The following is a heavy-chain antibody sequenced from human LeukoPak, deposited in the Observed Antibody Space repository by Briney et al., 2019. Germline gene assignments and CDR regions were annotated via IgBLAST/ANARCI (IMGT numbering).Heavy chain of an antibody. V-gene: IGHV3-74*01. J-gene: IGHJ4*02. D-gene: IGHD7-27*01. CDR3: VREGWGAPAD. Sequence: SGGSLRLSCAASGFIFTTNWMQCVRQAPGKGLVWVSRMNGDGSITSYADSVKGRFTISRDNAKDTLYLQMNSLRVEDTAVYYCVREGWGAPADWGPGTLVTVSS. CDR2: MNGDGSIT. CDR1: GFIFTTNW.